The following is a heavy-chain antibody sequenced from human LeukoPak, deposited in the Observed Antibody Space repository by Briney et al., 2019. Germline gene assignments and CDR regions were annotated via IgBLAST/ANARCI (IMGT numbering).Heavy chain of an antibody. CDR1: GGTFSSYA. V-gene: IGHV1-69*05. Sequence: ASVKVSCKASGGTFSSYAISWVRQAPGQGLEWMGGIIPIFGTANYAQKFQGRVTITTDESTSTAYMELSSLRSEDTAVYCCASKEGILTGYAFDYWGQGTLVTVSS. J-gene: IGHJ4*02. CDR3: ASKEGILTGYAFDY. D-gene: IGHD3-9*01. CDR2: IIPIFGTA.